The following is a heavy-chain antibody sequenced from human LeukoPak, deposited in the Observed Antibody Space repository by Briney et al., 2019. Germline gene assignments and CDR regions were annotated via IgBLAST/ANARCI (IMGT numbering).Heavy chain of an antibody. CDR3: ARDYGDYGPASLNWFDP. D-gene: IGHD4-17*01. CDR2: IYYSGST. CDR1: GGSISSYY. Sequence: SETLSLTCTVSGGSISSYYWSWIRQPPGKGLEWIGSIYYSGSTYYNPSLKSRVTISVDTSKNQFSLKLSSVTAADTAVYYCARDYGDYGPASLNWFDPWGQGTLVTVSS. J-gene: IGHJ5*02. V-gene: IGHV4-59*12.